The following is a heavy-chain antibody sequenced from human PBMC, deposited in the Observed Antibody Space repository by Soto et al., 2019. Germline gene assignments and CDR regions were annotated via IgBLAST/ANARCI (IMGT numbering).Heavy chain of an antibody. CDR2: SIPIFGTA. CDR3: ARSQSPITVTTLEYYYYGMDV. D-gene: IGHD1-20*01. J-gene: IGHJ6*02. V-gene: IGHV1-69*01. CDR1: GGTFSSYA. Sequence: QVQLVQSGAEVKKPGSSVKVSCKASGGTFSSYAISWVRQAPGQGLEWMGGSIPIFGTANYAQKFQGRVKITADESTSTAYMELSSLRSEDTAVYYCARSQSPITVTTLEYYYYGMDVWGQGTTVTVSS.